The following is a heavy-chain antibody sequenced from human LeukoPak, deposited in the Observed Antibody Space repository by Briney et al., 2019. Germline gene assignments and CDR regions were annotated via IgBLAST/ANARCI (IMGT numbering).Heavy chain of an antibody. CDR1: GGSISSYY. V-gene: IGHV4-59*12. J-gene: IGHJ4*02. Sequence: SETLSLTCTVSGGSISSYYCSWIRQPPGKGLEWIGYIYYSGSTNYNPSLKSRVTISVDTSKNQFSLKLSSVTAADTAVYYCAREGAVAGFDYWGQGTLVTVSS. CDR3: AREGAVAGFDY. CDR2: IYYSGST. D-gene: IGHD6-19*01.